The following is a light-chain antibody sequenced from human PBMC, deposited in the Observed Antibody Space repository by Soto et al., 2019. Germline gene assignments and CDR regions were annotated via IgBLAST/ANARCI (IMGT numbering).Light chain of an antibody. CDR1: SSDNGGYNY. J-gene: IGLJ1*01. CDR2: EVT. CDR3: SSYTSSSTNV. Sequence: QSVLTQPPSATGSPGQSVTISCTGTSSDNGGYNYVSWYQQHPGKAPKLMIYEVTKRLSGVPDRFSGSKSGNTASLTTSGLQAEDEADYYCSSYTSSSTNVFGTGTKVTVL. V-gene: IGLV2-8*01.